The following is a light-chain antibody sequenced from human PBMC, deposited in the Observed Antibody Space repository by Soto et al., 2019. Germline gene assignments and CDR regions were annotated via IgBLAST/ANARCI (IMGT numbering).Light chain of an antibody. CDR2: AAS. V-gene: IGKV3-11*01. CDR3: QQRSNWPPIT. CDR1: QSVSSN. Sequence: IVRTQSTSTLSVSPEERAPLSCRASQSVSSNLAWYQQKPGQAPRVLIYAASTRATGIPARFSGSGSGTDFTLTISSLEPEDFAIYYCQQRSNWPPITFGQGTRLEIK. J-gene: IGKJ5*01.